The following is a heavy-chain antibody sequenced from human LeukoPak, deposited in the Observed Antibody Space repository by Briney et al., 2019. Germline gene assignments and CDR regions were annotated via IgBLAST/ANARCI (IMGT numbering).Heavy chain of an antibody. CDR3: ARVSGIVGATTDY. V-gene: IGHV1-46*01. CDR2: INPSGGST. Sequence: ASVKVSCKACGYTFTSYYMHWVRQAPGQGLEWMGIINPSGGSTSYAQKFQGRVTMTRDTSTSTVYMELRSLRSEDTAVHYCARVSGIVGATTDYWGQGTLVTVSS. J-gene: IGHJ4*02. CDR1: GYTFTSYY. D-gene: IGHD1-26*01.